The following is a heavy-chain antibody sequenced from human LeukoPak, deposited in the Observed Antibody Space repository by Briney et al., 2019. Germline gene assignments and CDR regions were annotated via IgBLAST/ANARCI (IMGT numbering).Heavy chain of an antibody. Sequence: PGGSLRLSCAASGFTFSNYWMTWVRQAPGRGLEWVANIKQDGSEKYYVDSVKGRFTISRDNAKSSLSLQMNSLRAEDTAVYYCARGLDYWGQGTLVTVSS. CDR3: ARGLDY. J-gene: IGHJ4*02. V-gene: IGHV3-7*05. CDR2: IKQDGSEK. CDR1: GFTFSNYW.